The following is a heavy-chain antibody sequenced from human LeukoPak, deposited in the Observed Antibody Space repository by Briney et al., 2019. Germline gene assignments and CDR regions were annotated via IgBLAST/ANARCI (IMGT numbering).Heavy chain of an antibody. CDR3: ARDGTVVINQYAFDI. CDR2: IIPIFGTA. J-gene: IGHJ3*02. CDR1: GGTFSSYA. D-gene: IGHD4-23*01. Sequence: SVKVSCKASGGTFSSYAISWVRQAPGQGLEWMGGIIPIFGTANYAQKFQGRVTITADESTSTAYMELSSLRSEDTAVYYCARDGTVVINQYAFDIWGQGTMVTVSS. V-gene: IGHV1-69*13.